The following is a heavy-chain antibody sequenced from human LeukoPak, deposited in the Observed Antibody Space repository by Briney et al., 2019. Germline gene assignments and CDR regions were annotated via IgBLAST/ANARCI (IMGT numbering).Heavy chain of an antibody. D-gene: IGHD5-24*01. CDR2: IYYSGST. V-gene: IGHV4-59*08. Sequence: SETLSLTCTVSGGSISNYYWSWIRQPPGKGLEWIGYIYYSGSTNYNPSLKSRVTISVDTSKNQFSLKMSSVTAADTAVYYCARHTAEKYNWFDRWGQGALVTVSS. CDR3: ARHTAEKYNWFDR. CDR1: GGSISNYY. J-gene: IGHJ5*02.